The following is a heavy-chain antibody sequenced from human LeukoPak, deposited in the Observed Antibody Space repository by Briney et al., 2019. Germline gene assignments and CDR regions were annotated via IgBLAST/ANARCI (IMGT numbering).Heavy chain of an antibody. CDR3: ARPASTSPLGH. V-gene: IGHV3-48*04. CDR2: ISSSGSTI. J-gene: IGHJ4*02. CDR1: AFTFSTYS. Sequence: PGRSLRLSCAASAFTFSTYSMNWVRQAPGKGLEWVSYISSSGSTIYYTDSVKGRFTISRDNANNSLYLQMHSLRAEDTALYYCARPASTSPLGHWGQGTLVTVSS.